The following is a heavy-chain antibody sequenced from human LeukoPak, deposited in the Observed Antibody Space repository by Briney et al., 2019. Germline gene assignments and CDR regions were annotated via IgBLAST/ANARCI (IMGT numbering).Heavy chain of an antibody. J-gene: IGHJ5*02. CDR3: ARGVRRYDILTGYYGTSHLTRNNWFDP. CDR1: GFTFSSYW. V-gene: IGHV3-74*01. CDR2: INSDGSST. D-gene: IGHD3-9*01. Sequence: PGGSLRLSCAASGFTFSSYWMHWVRQAPGKGLVWVSRINSDGSSTNYADSVKGRFTISRDNAKNTLYLQMNSLRAEDTAVYYCARGVRRYDILTGYYGTSHLTRNNWFDPWGQGTLVTVSS.